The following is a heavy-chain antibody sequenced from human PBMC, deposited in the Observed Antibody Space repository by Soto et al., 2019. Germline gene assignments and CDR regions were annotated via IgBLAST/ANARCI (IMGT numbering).Heavy chain of an antibody. D-gene: IGHD3-16*02. CDR2: ISYDGSNK. CDR1: RVRSRTYG. J-gene: IGHJ6*02. Sequence: PGVLRSHPCAPARVRSRTYGIHLLRHCQAEGLVSVGGISYDGSNKYYADSVKGRFTISRDNSKNTLYLQMNSLRAEDTAVYYCAREPVRLRLGELSLPLYYYYVMDVWGHGTTVNASS. CDR3: AREPVRLRLGELSLPLYYYYVMDV. V-gene: IGHV3-30-3*01.